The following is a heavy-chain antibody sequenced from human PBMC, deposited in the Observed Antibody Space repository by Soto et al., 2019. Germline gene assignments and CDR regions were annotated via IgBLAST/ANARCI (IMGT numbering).Heavy chain of an antibody. CDR1: GFTFSSYA. D-gene: IGHD5-18*01. CDR2: ISGSGGST. CDR3: AKDHRAMVPGYNWFDP. V-gene: IGHV3-23*01. J-gene: IGHJ5*02. Sequence: AGGSLRLSCAASGFTFSSYAMSWVRQAPGKGLEWVSAISGSGGSTYYADSVKGRFTISRDNSKNTLYLQMNSLRAEDTAVYYCAKDHRAMVPGYNWFDPWGQGTLVTVSS.